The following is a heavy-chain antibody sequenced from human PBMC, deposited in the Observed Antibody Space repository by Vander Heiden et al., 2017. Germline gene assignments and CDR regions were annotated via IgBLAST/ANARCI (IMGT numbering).Heavy chain of an antibody. V-gene: IGHV3-30-3*01. CDR1: GFTFSRYA. D-gene: IGHD6-6*01. Sequence: QVQLVESGGGVVQPGRSLRLSCAASGFTFSRYAMPWVRQAPGKGLEWVAVISYDGSNKYYADSVKGRFTISRDNSKNTLYLQMNSLRAEDTAVYYCARDIWEYSSSLFDYWGQGTLVTVSS. CDR3: ARDIWEYSSSLFDY. J-gene: IGHJ4*02. CDR2: ISYDGSNK.